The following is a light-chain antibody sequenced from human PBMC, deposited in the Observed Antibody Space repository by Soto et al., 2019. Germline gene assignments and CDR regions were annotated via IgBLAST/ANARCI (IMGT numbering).Light chain of an antibody. Sequence: EIVLTQSPGTLSVSPGERATLSCRASQTISSSYLAWYRQKPGQAPSLLIYGTSSRATGIPDRFSGSGSGTDFTRTISRLEPEDSEIYYCQQYGSWTFGQGTKVEIK. CDR1: QTISSSY. CDR2: GTS. V-gene: IGKV3-20*01. J-gene: IGKJ1*01. CDR3: QQYGSWT.